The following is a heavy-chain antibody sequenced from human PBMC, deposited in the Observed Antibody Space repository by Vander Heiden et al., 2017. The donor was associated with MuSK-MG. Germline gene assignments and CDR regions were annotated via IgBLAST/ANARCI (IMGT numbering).Heavy chain of an antibody. D-gene: IGHD1-26*01. CDR1: GFTVSSND. J-gene: IGHJ4*02. Sequence: EVQLVETGRGLIQPGGSLRLSCEVSGFTVSSNDITWVRQAPGKGLEWISIIYSGGTTDYADSVKGRFTISRDSSKNTLYLEMTSLRAEDTAMYYCATDFNGGRGFDYWGQGTLVTVSS. CDR3: ATDFNGGRGFDY. CDR2: IYSGGTT. V-gene: IGHV3-53*02.